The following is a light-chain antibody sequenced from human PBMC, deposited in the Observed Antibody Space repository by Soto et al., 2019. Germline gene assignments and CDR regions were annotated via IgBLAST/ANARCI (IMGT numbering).Light chain of an antibody. CDR3: QQLNNYPRT. CDR2: AAS. Sequence: IQLTQSPSSLSASVGDRVTINFRASQGISSYLAWYQQKPGKAPKLLISAASTLQSGVPSRFSGSGSGTEFTLTISSLQPEDFATYYCQQLNNYPRTFGQGTKVDIK. CDR1: QGISSY. J-gene: IGKJ1*01. V-gene: IGKV1-9*01.